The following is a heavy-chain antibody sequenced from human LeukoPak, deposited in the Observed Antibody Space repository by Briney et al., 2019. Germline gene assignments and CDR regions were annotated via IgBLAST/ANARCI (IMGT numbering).Heavy chain of an antibody. J-gene: IGHJ6*03. Sequence: PGGSLRLSCAASGFTFSTYSMNWVRQAPGRGLEWVSSISSGNSYIYYAGSVKGRFTISRDDAKNSLYLQMNSLRAEDTAVYYCARYCSSSRCLYYYHMDVWGKGTTVTVSS. CDR1: GFTFSTYS. D-gene: IGHD2-2*01. CDR3: ARYCSSSRCLYYYHMDV. CDR2: ISSGNSYI. V-gene: IGHV3-21*01.